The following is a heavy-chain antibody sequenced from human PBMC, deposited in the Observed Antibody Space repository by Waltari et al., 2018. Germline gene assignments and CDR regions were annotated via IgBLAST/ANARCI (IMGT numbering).Heavy chain of an antibody. CDR1: GGSFSGYY. D-gene: IGHD6-6*01. V-gene: IGHV4-34*01. J-gene: IGHJ4*02. Sequence: QVQLQQWGAGLLKPSETLSLTCAVYGGSFSGYYWSWIRQPPGKGLEWIGEINHSGSTNYNPSLKSRVTISVDTSKNQFSLKLSSVTAADTAVYYCAREGQSSSSIYWGQGTLVTVSS. CDR2: INHSGST. CDR3: AREGQSSSSIY.